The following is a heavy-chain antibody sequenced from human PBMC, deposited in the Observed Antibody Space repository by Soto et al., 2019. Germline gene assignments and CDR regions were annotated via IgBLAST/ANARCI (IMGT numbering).Heavy chain of an antibody. CDR3: AGSTIFGVVRFDY. CDR1: GGSISSYY. V-gene: IGHV4-59*08. CDR2: IYYSGST. J-gene: IGHJ4*02. D-gene: IGHD3-3*01. Sequence: SETLSLTCTVSGGSISSYYWSWIRQPPGKGLEWIGYIYYSGSTNYNPSLKSRVTISVDTSKNQFSLKLSSVTAADTAVYYCAGSTIFGVVRFDYWGQGTLVAVSS.